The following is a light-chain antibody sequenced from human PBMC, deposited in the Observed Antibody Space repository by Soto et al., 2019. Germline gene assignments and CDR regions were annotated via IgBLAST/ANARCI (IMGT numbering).Light chain of an antibody. CDR2: EVN. CDR3: SSYAGSSTFVV. Sequence: QSALTQPASGSGSPGQSITISCTGTSSNVGSYNLVSWYQQHPGKAPKLMISEVNKRPSGVSNRFSGSKSGNTASLTISGLQAEDEADYYCSSYAGSSTFVVFGGGTKVTVL. J-gene: IGLJ2*01. CDR1: SSNVGSYNL. V-gene: IGLV2-23*02.